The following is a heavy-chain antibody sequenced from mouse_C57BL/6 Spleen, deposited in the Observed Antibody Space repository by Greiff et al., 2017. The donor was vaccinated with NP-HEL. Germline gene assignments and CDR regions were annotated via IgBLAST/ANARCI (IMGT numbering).Heavy chain of an antibody. Sequence: LVESGAELAKPGASVKLSCKASGYTFTSYWMHWVKQRPGQGLEWIGYINPSSGYTKSNQNFKDKAPLTADKYTSTAYMQLSSLTYEDSAVYYCARSTTVPYYFDYWGQGTTLTVSS. CDR3: ARSTTVPYYFDY. D-gene: IGHD1-1*01. CDR2: INPSSGYT. V-gene: IGHV1-7*01. J-gene: IGHJ2*01. CDR1: GYTFTSYW.